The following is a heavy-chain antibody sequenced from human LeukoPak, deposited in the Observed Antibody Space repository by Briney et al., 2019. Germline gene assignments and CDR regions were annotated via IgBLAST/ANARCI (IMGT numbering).Heavy chain of an antibody. CDR2: IYTSGST. V-gene: IGHV4-4*07. CDR1: GGSISSYY. J-gene: IGHJ4*02. Sequence: SETLSLTCTVSGGSISSYYWSWTRQPAGKGLEWIGRIYTSGSTNYNPSLKSRVTMSVDTSKNQFSLKLSSVTAADTAVYYCAREHMVRGVINRWGQGALVTVSS. CDR3: AREHMVRGVINR. D-gene: IGHD3-10*01.